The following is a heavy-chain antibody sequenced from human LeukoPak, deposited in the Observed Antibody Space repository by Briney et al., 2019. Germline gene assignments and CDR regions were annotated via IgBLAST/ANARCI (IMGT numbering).Heavy chain of an antibody. CDR1: GGTFSSYA. CDR2: ISAYNGNT. CDR3: ARVGIAAYYFDY. D-gene: IGHD6-13*01. V-gene: IGHV1-18*01. Sequence: GASVKVSCKASGGTFSSYAITWVRQAPGQGLEWMGWISAYNGNTNYAQKLQGRVTMTTDTSTSTAYMELRSLRSDDTAVYYCARVGIAAYYFDYWGQGTLVTVSS. J-gene: IGHJ4*02.